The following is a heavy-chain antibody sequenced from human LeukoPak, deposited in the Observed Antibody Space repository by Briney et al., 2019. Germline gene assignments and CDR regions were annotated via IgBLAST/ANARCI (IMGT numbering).Heavy chain of an antibody. Sequence: GGSLRLSCTASGFTFGDYSMNWVRQPPGKGLEWVGFIRSKAYDGTTEYAASVKGRFTISRDDSKSIAYLQMNSLKTEDTAVYYCARDVDSYGSDYWGQGTLVTVSS. CDR1: GFTFGDYS. CDR2: IRSKAYDGTT. D-gene: IGHD5-18*01. V-gene: IGHV3-49*04. J-gene: IGHJ4*02. CDR3: ARDVDSYGSDY.